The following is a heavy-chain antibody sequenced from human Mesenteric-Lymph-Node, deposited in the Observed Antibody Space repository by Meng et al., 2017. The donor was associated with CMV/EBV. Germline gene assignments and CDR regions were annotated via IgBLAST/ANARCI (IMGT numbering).Heavy chain of an antibody. CDR1: GFTFSSYS. D-gene: IGHD4-11*01. CDR3: ASDYSNYYYYGMDV. CDR2: ISSSSSTI. J-gene: IGHJ6*02. Sequence: GGSLRLSCAASGFTFSSYSMNWVRQAPGKGLEWVSYISSSSSTIYYADSVKGRFTISRDNAKNSLYLQMNSLRAEDTAVYYCASDYSNYYYYGMDVWGQGTTVTVSS. V-gene: IGHV3-48*04.